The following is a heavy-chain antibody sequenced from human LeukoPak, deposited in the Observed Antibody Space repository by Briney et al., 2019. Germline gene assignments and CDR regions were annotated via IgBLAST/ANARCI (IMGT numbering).Heavy chain of an antibody. D-gene: IGHD6-19*01. V-gene: IGHV3-23*01. CDR3: AKDGSRIAVAGSYYDY. J-gene: IGHJ4*02. CDR2: ISGSGDRT. Sequence: PGGSLRLSCAASGFTFSSYAMTWVRQAPGERLEWVSAISGSGDRTYYADSVKGRFTISRDNSKDTLHLQMNSLRAEDTAVYYCAKDGSRIAVAGSYYDYWGQGTLVTVSS. CDR1: GFTFSSYA.